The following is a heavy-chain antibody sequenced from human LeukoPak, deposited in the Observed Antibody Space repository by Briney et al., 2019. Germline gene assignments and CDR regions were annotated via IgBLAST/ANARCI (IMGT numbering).Heavy chain of an antibody. J-gene: IGHJ1*01. CDR2: ISSSSNII. CDR1: GLSVSSNF. Sequence: GGSLRLSCAATGLSVSSNFMSWVRQAPGKGLEWVSYISSSSNIIYYTDSVKGRFTISRDNAKNSLYLQTNSLRAEDTAVYYCARDDIPNYCPSTSCNLRYFQHWGQGTLVTVSS. V-gene: IGHV3-48*04. D-gene: IGHD2-2*01. CDR3: ARDDIPNYCPSTSCNLRYFQH.